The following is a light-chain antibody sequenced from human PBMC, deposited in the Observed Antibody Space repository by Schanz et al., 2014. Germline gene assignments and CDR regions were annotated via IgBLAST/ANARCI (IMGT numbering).Light chain of an antibody. CDR2: ATS. CDR1: ERVSSN. J-gene: IGKJ1*01. CDR3: QKYDRAPWT. Sequence: VMTQSPATLSVSPGDRATLSCRATERVSSNYFAWYQQRPGQAPRLLIYATSTRATGIPARFSGSGSGTEFTLTISSLQPEDVATYYCQKYDRAPWTFGQGTRVEIK. V-gene: IGKV3-15*01.